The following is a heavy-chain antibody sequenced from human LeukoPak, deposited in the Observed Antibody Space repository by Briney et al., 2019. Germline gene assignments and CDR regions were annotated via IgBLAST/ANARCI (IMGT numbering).Heavy chain of an antibody. CDR1: GFTFSSYA. D-gene: IGHD2-2*01. CDR2: ISGSGGST. Sequence: GGSLRLSCAASGFTFSSYAMSWVRQAPGKGLEWVSAISGSGGSTYYADSVKGRFTISRDNSKNTLYLQMNSLRAEDTAVYYCATSNIVVLPAAIEDYWGQGTLVTVSS. J-gene: IGHJ4*02. V-gene: IGHV3-23*01. CDR3: ATSNIVVLPAAIEDY.